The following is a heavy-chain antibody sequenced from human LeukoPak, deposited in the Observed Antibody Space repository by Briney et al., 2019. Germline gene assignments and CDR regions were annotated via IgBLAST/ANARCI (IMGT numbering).Heavy chain of an antibody. CDR3: ARGEFSAVAIAAAVPFDY. CDR2: IYYSGST. V-gene: IGHV4-59*01. Sequence: SETLSLTCTVSGGSISSYYWSWIRQPPGKGLEWIGYIYYSGSTNYNPSLKSRVTISVDTSKNQFPLKLSSVTAADTAMCYCARGEFSAVAIAAAVPFDYWGQGTLVTVSS. CDR1: GGSISSYY. D-gene: IGHD6-13*01. J-gene: IGHJ4*02.